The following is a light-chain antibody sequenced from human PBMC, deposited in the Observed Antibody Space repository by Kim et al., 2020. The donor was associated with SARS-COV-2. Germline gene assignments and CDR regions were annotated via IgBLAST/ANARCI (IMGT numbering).Light chain of an antibody. V-gene: IGKV1-5*01. CDR2: DAS. J-gene: IGKJ5*01. CDR3: QHHTTYPIT. CDR1: QNINRW. Sequence: ASDGDRFSITCRASQNINRWLAWYQQKPGKAPKVLIYDASTGETGVPSRFSGSGSGTEFTLTISSLQPDDFATYYCQHHTTYPITFGQGTRLEIK.